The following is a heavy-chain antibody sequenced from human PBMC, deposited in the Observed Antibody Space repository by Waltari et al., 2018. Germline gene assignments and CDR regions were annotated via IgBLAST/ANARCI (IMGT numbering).Heavy chain of an antibody. Sequence: EVQLVESGGGLVQPGGSLRLSCAASGFTFSSYWMSWVRQAPGKGLEWVANRKQDGSEKYYVDSVKGRFTISRDNAKNSLYLQMNSLRAEDTAVYYCARDSSSSDFDYWGQGTLVIVSS. CDR3: ARDSSSSDFDY. D-gene: IGHD6-6*01. CDR1: GFTFSSYW. CDR2: RKQDGSEK. V-gene: IGHV3-7*01. J-gene: IGHJ4*02.